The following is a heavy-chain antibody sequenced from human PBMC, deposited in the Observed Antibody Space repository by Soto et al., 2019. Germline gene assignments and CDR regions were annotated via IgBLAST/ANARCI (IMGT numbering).Heavy chain of an antibody. V-gene: IGHV3-30-3*01. D-gene: IGHD6-13*01. CDR2: ISYDGSNK. CDR1: GFTFSSYA. CDR3: ERDYHKLSKSIAAALDY. Sequence: PGGSLRLSCAASGFTFSSYAMHWVRQAPGKGLEWVAVISYDGSNKYYADSVKGRFTISRDNSKNTLYLQMNSLRAEDTAVYYCERDYHKLSKSIAAALDYWGQGTLVTVSS. J-gene: IGHJ4*02.